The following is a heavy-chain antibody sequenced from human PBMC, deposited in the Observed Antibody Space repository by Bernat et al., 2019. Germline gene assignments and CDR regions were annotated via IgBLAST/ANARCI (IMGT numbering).Heavy chain of an antibody. J-gene: IGHJ6*02. CDR1: GFTVSSNY. CDR2: IYSGGST. D-gene: IGHD1-20*01. V-gene: IGHV3-66*01. Sequence: EVQLVESGGGLVQPGGSLRLSCAASGFTVSSNYMSWVRQAPGKGLEWVSVIYSGGSTYYADSVKGRFTISRDNSKNTLYLQMNSLRAEDTAVYYCARDITSTGAYYYYGMDVWGQGTTDTVSS. CDR3: ARDITSTGAYYYYGMDV.